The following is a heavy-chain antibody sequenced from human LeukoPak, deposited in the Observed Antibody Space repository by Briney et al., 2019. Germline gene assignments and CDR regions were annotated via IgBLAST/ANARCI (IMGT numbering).Heavy chain of an antibody. Sequence: GGSLRLSCAASGFTVSSNYMSWVRQAPGKRLEWVSVIYSGGSTYYADSVKGRFTISRDNSKNTLNLQMNSLRAEDTAVYYCARDFSAGGAFDYWGQGTLVTVSS. D-gene: IGHD3-16*01. V-gene: IGHV3-53*01. CDR3: ARDFSAGGAFDY. J-gene: IGHJ4*02. CDR1: GFTVSSNY. CDR2: IYSGGST.